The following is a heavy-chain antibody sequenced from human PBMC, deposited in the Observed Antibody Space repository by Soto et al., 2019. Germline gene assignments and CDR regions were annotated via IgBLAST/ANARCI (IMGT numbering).Heavy chain of an antibody. D-gene: IGHD2-2*01. CDR1: GFLFSSYN. V-gene: IGHV3-30*02. CDR3: AKSPNFYCSSYHCYKYYFDY. Sequence: QVQLVESGGGVVQPGGSLRLSCATSGFLFSSYNMHWLRQAPDKGLEWLAVIWYDGKNQYYGDSLKGRLTISRDNSMNTLYLQMNSLRTEDTAVYYCAKSPNFYCSSYHCYKYYFDYWGQGTLVTVSS. CDR2: IWYDGKNQ. J-gene: IGHJ4*02.